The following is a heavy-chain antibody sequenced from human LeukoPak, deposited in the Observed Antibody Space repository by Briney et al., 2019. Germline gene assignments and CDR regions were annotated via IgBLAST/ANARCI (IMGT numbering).Heavy chain of an antibody. D-gene: IGHD1-14*01. CDR1: GATFVSFD. V-gene: IGHV1-69*04. J-gene: IGHJ3*02. Sequence: SVKVSCKTSGATFVSFDINWVRQAPGQGLEWMGRIIPILGATNYAQKFQGTVTLTADTSTNTAYMELSNLRSEDTALYFCASRSHRKAFDIWGQGTMVTVSS. CDR3: ASRSHRKAFDI. CDR2: IIPILGAT.